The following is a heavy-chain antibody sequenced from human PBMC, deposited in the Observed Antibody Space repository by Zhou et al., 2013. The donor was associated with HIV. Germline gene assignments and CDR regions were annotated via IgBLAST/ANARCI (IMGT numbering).Heavy chain of an antibody. CDR3: AIKGTGDRGWFDP. CDR1: GGSFNSYP. V-gene: IGHV1-69*04. CDR2: ITPLVGIT. D-gene: IGHD7-27*01. Sequence: QVQLVQSGAEVKKPGSSVKVSCKASGGSFNSYPISWVRQAPGQGFEWMGRITPLVGITQYAQKFQARVTFTADKSTGTAYMELSSLRSEDTAVYYCAIKGTGDRGWFDPWGQGTQVTVSS. J-gene: IGHJ5*02.